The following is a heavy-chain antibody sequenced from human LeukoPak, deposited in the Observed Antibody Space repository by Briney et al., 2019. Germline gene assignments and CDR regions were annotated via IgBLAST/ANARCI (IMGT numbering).Heavy chain of an antibody. D-gene: IGHD2-15*01. CDR2: INWNSGTI. V-gene: IGHV3-9*03. CDR1: GFTFDDYA. J-gene: IGHJ4*02. Sequence: PGRSLRLSCAASGFTFDDYAMHWVRQAPGKGLEWVSGINWNSGTIWYADSVKGRFTISRDNAKNSLYLQMNSLRADDMAFYYCARDRFRYCSGAYCSHFEFWGQGTLVSVSS. CDR3: ARDRFRYCSGAYCSHFEF.